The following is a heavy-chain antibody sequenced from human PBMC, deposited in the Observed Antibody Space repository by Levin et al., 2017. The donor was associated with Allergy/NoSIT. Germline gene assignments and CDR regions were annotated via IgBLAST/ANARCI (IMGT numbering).Heavy chain of an antibody. D-gene: IGHD2-8*01. Sequence: PGGSLRLSCAASGFIFSSFGLNWVRFSPGKGLEWVATISGSGSSTNVADSVRGRVVVSRDNSNNTLFLQMNALRVEDTATYYCVSEGLPDCPNGVCYSYGGQGTRVTVSS. J-gene: IGHJ4*02. V-gene: IGHV3-23*01. CDR1: GFIFSSFG. CDR2: ISGSGSST. CDR3: VSEGLPDCPNGVCYSY.